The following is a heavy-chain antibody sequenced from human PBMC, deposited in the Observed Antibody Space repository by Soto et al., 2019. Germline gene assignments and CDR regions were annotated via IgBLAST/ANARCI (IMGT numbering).Heavy chain of an antibody. D-gene: IGHD2-2*02. CDR1: GYTFTSYG. V-gene: IGHV1-18*01. J-gene: IGHJ4*02. CDR3: ARVASPGYCSGISCYTDS. CDR2: ISTYNGNT. Sequence: QVQLVQSGAEVKKPGASVKVSCKASGYTFTSYGISWVRQAPGQGLEWMGWISTYNGNTNYAQKLQGRVTMTTDTSTSTAYMELRSLRSDDTAVYYCARVASPGYCSGISCYTDSWGQGTLVTVSS.